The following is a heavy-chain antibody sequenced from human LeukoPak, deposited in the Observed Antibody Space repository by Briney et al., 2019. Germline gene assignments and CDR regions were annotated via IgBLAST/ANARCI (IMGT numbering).Heavy chain of an antibody. V-gene: IGHV4-59*01. D-gene: IGHD3-3*01. CDR2: IYYSGST. J-gene: IGHJ4*02. Sequence: SETLSLTCTVSGGSISSYYWSWIRQPPGKGLEWIGYIYYSGSTNYSPSLKSQVTISVDTSKNQFSLKLSSVTAADTAVYYCARVTLEWLFDYWGQGTLVTVSS. CDR1: GGSISSYY. CDR3: ARVTLEWLFDY.